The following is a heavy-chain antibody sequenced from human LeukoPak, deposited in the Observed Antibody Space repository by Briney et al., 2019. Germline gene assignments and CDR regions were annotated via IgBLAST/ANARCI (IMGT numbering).Heavy chain of an antibody. D-gene: IGHD4-17*01. CDR2: INHSGST. J-gene: IGHJ4*02. CDR1: GGSFSGYY. Sequence: SETLSLTCAVYGGSFSGYYWSWIRQPPGKGLEWIGEINHSGSTYYNPSLKSRVTISVDTSKNQFSLKLSSVTAADTAVYYCARHDYGDHFDYWGQGTLVTVSS. CDR3: ARHDYGDHFDY. V-gene: IGHV4-34*01.